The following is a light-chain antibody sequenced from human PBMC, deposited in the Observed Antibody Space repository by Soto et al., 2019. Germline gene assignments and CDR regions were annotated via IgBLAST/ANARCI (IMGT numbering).Light chain of an antibody. Sequence: EIVMTQSPATLSVPPGERATLSCRASQSVSIDLAWYQQTPGQAPRLLIYGASTRATGIPVRFSGSGAWTDFTSTMSRLEPEDSAVYYCQQHGTTFGQGTKVDI. CDR1: QSVSID. CDR2: GAS. V-gene: IGKV3-15*01. J-gene: IGKJ1*01. CDR3: QQHGTT.